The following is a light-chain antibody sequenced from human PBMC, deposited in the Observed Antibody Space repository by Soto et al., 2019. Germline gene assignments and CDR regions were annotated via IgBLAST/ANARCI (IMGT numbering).Light chain of an antibody. Sequence: QSVLTQPASVSGSPGQSITISCTGSRNDIGDYNFVSWYQQHPGKAPKLMIYEVTDRPSGVSNRFSGSKSGNTASLTISGLQAADEADYYCSSYTGTGALLFGGGTKLTVL. CDR1: RNDIGDYNF. V-gene: IGLV2-14*03. J-gene: IGLJ2*01. CDR2: EVT. CDR3: SSYTGTGALL.